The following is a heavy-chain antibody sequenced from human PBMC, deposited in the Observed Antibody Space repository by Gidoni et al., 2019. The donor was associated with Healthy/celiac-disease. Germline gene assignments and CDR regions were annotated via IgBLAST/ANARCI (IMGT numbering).Heavy chain of an antibody. CDR2: IYTSGST. J-gene: IGHJ2*01. V-gene: IGHV4-4*07. CDR1: GGSISSYY. CDR3: ARESRARVVVAAIYPRSVHWYFDL. Sequence: QVQLQESDPGLVKPSETLSLTCTDSGGSISSYYWSWIRPPAGKGLEWIGSIYTSGSTNYNPSLKSRVTMSVDTSKTQFSLKLSSVTAADTAVYYCARESRARVVVAAIYPRSVHWYFDLWGRGTLVTVSS. D-gene: IGHD2-15*01.